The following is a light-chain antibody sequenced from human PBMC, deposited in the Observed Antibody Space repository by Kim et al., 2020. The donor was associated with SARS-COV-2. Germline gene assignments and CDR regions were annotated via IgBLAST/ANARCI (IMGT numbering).Light chain of an antibody. CDR3: QSYNRDNVI. V-gene: IGLV6-57*03. CDR1: IGIIDDNY. J-gene: IGLJ2*01. CDR2: EDD. Sequence: GQTVTISRTRHIGIIDDNYVQWYQQRPGGVPTTVIYEDDQRPSGVSDRFSGSIDNSSNSASLTISGLRTEDEADYYCQSYNRDNVIFGGGTQLTVL.